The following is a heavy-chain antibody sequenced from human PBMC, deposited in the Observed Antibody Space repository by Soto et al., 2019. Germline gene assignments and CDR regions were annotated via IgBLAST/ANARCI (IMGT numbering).Heavy chain of an antibody. D-gene: IGHD3-10*01. CDR1: GFTFGSYA. J-gene: IGHJ6*03. CDR2: ISGSGGST. CDR3: AKVQDGSGSYHYYYYMDV. V-gene: IGHV3-23*01. Sequence: GGSLRLSCAASGFTFGSYAMSWVRQAPGKGLEWVSAISGSGGSTYYADSVKGRFTISRDNSKNTLYLQMNSLRAEDTAVYYCAKVQDGSGSYHYYYYMDVWGKGTTVTVSS.